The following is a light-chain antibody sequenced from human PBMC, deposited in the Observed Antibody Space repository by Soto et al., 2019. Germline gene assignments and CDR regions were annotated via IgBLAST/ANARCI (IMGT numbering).Light chain of an antibody. V-gene: IGKV3-20*01. J-gene: IGKJ3*01. Sequence: DIVLTQSPGTLSLSPGERATLSCRASQSVSSKYLAWYQQKPGQPPRVLIYGTSIRATGIPERFSGGGSGTDFTLTITRLESEDFATYYCQQTSSAPFTFGPGTKVDIK. CDR1: QSVSSKY. CDR2: GTS. CDR3: QQTSSAPFT.